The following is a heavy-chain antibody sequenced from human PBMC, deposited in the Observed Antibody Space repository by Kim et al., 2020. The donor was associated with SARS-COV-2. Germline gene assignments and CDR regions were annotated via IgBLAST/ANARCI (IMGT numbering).Heavy chain of an antibody. D-gene: IGHD3-10*01. CDR3: ARDCITMVRGVYLPNYYYGMDV. V-gene: IGHV3-11*04. CDR1: GFTFSDYY. J-gene: IGHJ6*02. Sequence: GGSLRLSCAASGFTFSDYYMSWIRQAPGKGLEWVSYISSSGSTIYYADSVKGRFTISRDNAKNSLYLQMNSLRAEDTAVYYCARDCITMVRGVYLPNYYYGMDVWGQGTTVTVSS. CDR2: ISSSGSTI.